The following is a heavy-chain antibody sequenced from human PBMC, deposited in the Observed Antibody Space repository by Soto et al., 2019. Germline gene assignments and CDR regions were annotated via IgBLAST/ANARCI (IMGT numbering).Heavy chain of an antibody. V-gene: IGHV4-31*02. CDR1: GGSISSGGYY. J-gene: IGHJ6*03. Sequence: PSETLSLTCTVSGGSISSGGYYWSWIRQHPGKGLEWIGYIYYSGSTYYNPSLKSRVTISVDTSKSQFSLKLSSVTAADTAVYYCARIRLIHYYYMDVWGKGTTVTVSS. CDR3: ARIRLIHYYYMDV. CDR2: IYYSGST.